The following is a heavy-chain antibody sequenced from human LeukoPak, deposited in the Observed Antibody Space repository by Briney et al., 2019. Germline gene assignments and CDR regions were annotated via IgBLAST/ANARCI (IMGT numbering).Heavy chain of an antibody. D-gene: IGHD5-24*01. V-gene: IGHV3-66*01. CDR2: IYSGGTT. CDR3: ARAGDGYSDAFDI. CDR1: GFTVRTNY. Sequence: SGGSLRLSCAASGFTVRTNYMSWVRQAPRKGLEWVSVIYSGGTTYYADSVKGRFTISRDNAKNSLYLQMNSLRAEDTAVYYCARAGDGYSDAFDIWGQGTMVTVSS. J-gene: IGHJ3*02.